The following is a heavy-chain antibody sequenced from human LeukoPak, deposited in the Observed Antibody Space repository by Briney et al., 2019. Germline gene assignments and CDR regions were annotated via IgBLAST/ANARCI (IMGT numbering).Heavy chain of an antibody. CDR3: ACGARWGNFDY. J-gene: IGHJ4*02. CDR2: ISSSGSTI. D-gene: IGHD3-16*01. V-gene: IGHV3-48*03. Sequence: GGSLRLSCAASGFTFSSYEMNWVRQAPGKGLEWVSYISSSGSTIYYADAVKGRFTISRDNAKNSLYLQMNSLRAEDTAVYYCACGARWGNFDYWGQGTLVTVSS. CDR1: GFTFSSYE.